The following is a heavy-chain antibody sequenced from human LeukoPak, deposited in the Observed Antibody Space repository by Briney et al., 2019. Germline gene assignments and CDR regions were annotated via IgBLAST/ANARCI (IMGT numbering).Heavy chain of an antibody. CDR2: ISSSSSYI. D-gene: IGHD2-2*02. CDR3: ARDPVPAAIALNWFDP. V-gene: IGHV3-21*01. J-gene: IGHJ5*02. Sequence: GGSLRLSCAASGFTFSSYSMNWVRQAPGKGLEWVSSISSSSSYIYYADSVKGRFTISRDNAKNSLYLQMNSLRAEDTAVYYCARDPVPAAIALNWFDPWGQGTLVTVSS. CDR1: GFTFSSYS.